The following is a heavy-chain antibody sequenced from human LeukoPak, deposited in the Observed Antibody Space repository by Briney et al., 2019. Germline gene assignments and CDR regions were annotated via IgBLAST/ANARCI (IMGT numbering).Heavy chain of an antibody. Sequence: SETLSLTCTVSGGSISSGSYYWSWIRQPAGKGLEWIGRIYTSGSTNYNPSLKSRVTISVDTSKNQFSLKLSSVTAADTAVYYCARGYCSGGSCYKGNNWFDPWGQGTLVTVSS. D-gene: IGHD2-15*01. CDR3: ARGYCSGGSCYKGNNWFDP. CDR2: IYTSGST. CDR1: GGSISSGSYY. V-gene: IGHV4-61*02. J-gene: IGHJ5*02.